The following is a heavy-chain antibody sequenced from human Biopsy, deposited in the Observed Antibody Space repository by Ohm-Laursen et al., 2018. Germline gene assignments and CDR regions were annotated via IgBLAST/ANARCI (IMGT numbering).Heavy chain of an antibody. Sequence: SETLSPTCALSGDSITRSYWSWIRQSPGKGLEWIGHVFDRGTTNYNPSVRSRVTMSEDTSKKQFSLKMTSVTAADTAIYYCAHGSGGYYKWDFWGQGTTVTVSS. CDR2: VFDRGTT. D-gene: IGHD3-10*01. J-gene: IGHJ6*02. V-gene: IGHV4-59*08. CDR1: GDSITRSY. CDR3: AHGSGGYYKWDF.